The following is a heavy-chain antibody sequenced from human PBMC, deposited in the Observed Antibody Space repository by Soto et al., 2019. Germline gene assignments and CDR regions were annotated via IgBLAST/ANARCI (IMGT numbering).Heavy chain of an antibody. CDR3: ARVARVAARKYFDY. D-gene: IGHD6-6*01. CDR2: INHSGST. Sequence: SETLSLTCAVYGGSFSGYYWSWIRQPPGKGLEWIGEINHSGSTNYNPSLKSRVTISVDTSKNQFSLKLSSVTAADTAVYYCARVARVAARKYFDYWGQGTLVTVSS. CDR1: GGSFSGYY. J-gene: IGHJ4*02. V-gene: IGHV4-34*01.